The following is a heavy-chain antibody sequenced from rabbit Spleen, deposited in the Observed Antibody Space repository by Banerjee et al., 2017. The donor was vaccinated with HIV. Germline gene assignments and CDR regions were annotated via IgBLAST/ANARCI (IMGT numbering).Heavy chain of an antibody. J-gene: IGHJ4*01. CDR2: IHGGSKNNI. CDR3: ARGGGILMAGAFNL. D-gene: IGHD4-1*01. CDR1: GFSFSAGYY. Sequence: QSLEESGGDLVKPGASLTLTCTASGFSFSAGYYMCWVRQAPGKGLEWIACIHGGSKNNIYYASWAKGRFTISKTSSTTVTLQMTSLTAADTATYFCARGGGILMAGAFNLWGPGTLVTVS. V-gene: IGHV1S40*01.